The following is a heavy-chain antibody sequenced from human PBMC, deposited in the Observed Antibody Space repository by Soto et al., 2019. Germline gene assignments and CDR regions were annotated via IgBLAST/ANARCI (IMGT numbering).Heavy chain of an antibody. CDR1: GYTFITYG. CDR3: ARDTSHYFDH. V-gene: IGHV1-18*01. Sequence: ASVKVSCKASGYTFITYGVTWVRQAPGQGLEWMGWITPYNGKTHYAQKFQDRVTMTTDTAAATAYMELRSLTSDDSAMYFCARDTSHYFDHWGQGILVTVSS. J-gene: IGHJ4*02. D-gene: IGHD2-2*01. CDR2: ITPYNGKT.